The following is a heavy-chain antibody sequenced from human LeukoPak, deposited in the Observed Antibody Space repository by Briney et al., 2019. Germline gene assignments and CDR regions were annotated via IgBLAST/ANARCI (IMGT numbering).Heavy chain of an antibody. CDR1: GFTFSSYG. CDR2: IWYDGSNK. D-gene: IGHD6-13*01. J-gene: IGHJ6*02. CDR3: ARWYGQLVNPALNYYYYGMDV. V-gene: IGHV3-33*01. Sequence: GGSLRLSCAASGFTFSSYGMHWVRQAPGKGLEWVAVIWYDGSNKYYADSVKGRFTISRDNSKNTLYLRMNSLRAEDTAVYYCARWYGQLVNPALNYYYYGMDVWGQGTTVTVSS.